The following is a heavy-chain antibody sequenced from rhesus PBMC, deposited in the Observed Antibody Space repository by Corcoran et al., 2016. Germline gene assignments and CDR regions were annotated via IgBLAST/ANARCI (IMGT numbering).Heavy chain of an antibody. J-gene: IGHJ4*01. CDR3: ARVLSWDSSGWVIDY. V-gene: IGHV4-165*02. CDR1: GGSISRYY. Sequence: VQLQESGPGLVKPSETLSLTCAVSGGSISRYYWNLFRQPPGNGWEWIGYIGGSSGCTYYNTSLKSRVTISTDTSKNQFSLKLSSVTAADTAVYFCARVLSWDSSGWVIDYWGQGVLVTVPS. CDR2: IGGSSGCT. D-gene: IGHD6-31*01.